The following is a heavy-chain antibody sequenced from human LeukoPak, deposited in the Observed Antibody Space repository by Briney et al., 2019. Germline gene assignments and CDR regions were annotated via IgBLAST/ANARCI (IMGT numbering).Heavy chain of an antibody. CDR1: GFTLSSYS. V-gene: IGHV3-23*01. Sequence: PGGSLRLSCGVSGFTLSSYSMNWVRQTPGKGLEWVSGISGSGSYTYYADSVKGRFTISRDNSKNTLYLQMNSLRAEDTAVYYCAKAKYYYDSSVGYWGQGTLVTVSS. D-gene: IGHD3-22*01. CDR3: AKAKYYYDSSVGY. CDR2: ISGSGSYT. J-gene: IGHJ4*02.